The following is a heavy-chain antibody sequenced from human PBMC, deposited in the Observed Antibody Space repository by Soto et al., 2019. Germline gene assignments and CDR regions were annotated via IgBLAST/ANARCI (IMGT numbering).Heavy chain of an antibody. CDR3: ARLRFLQRLLSNDAFDI. V-gene: IGHV4-34*01. Sequence: PSETLCLTCAVYGGSFSGYYWRWIRQPPGKGLEWIGEINHSGSTNYSPSLKSRVTISVDTSKNQFSLKLSSVTAADTAVYYCARLRFLQRLLSNDAFDIWGQGTMIT. J-gene: IGHJ3*02. CDR1: GGSFSGYY. CDR2: INHSGST. D-gene: IGHD3-3*01.